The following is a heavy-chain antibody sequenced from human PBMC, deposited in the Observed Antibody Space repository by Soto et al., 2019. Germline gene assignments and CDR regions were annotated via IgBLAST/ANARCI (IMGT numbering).Heavy chain of an antibody. CDR2: TRNKANSYTT. D-gene: IGHD2-2*01. CDR3: ARGWYQDRHPPKTWYYMDV. Sequence: PGGSLRLSCASSGFTFSDHYMDLVRQAPGKGLEWVGRTRNKANSYTTEYAASVKGRFTISRDDSKNSLYLQMNSLKTEDTAVYYCARGWYQDRHPPKTWYYMDVWGKGTTVTVSS. J-gene: IGHJ6*03. V-gene: IGHV3-72*01. CDR1: GFTFSDHY.